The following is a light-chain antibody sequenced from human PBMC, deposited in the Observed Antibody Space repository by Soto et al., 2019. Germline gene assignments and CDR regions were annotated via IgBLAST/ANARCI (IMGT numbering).Light chain of an antibody. J-gene: IGLJ1*01. CDR2: GVT. V-gene: IGLV2-14*03. Sequence: QSVLTQPTSVSGSPGQSITISCTGNHNDIGTYDYVSWYQQHPGRAPRLLIHGVTTRPSGISGRFSASKSGLTASLTISGLQPEDEADYYCSSFTSNRIYVFGHGTKGAVL. CDR3: SSFTSNRIYV. CDR1: HNDIGTYDY.